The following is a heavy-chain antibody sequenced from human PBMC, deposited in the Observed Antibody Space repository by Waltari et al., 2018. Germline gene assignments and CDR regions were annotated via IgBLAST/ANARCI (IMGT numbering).Heavy chain of an antibody. CDR3: ASDPQGTMVQGVLHTDS. CDR2: ISSSSSTI. V-gene: IGHV3-48*01. J-gene: IGHJ4*02. Sequence: EVQLVESGGGLVQPGGSLRLSCAASVFTFSSYSMNWVRHAQGKGLEWVSYISSSSSTIYYADSVKGRFTISRDNAKNSLYLQMNSLRAEDTAVYYCASDPQGTMVQGVLHTDSWGQGTLVTVSS. CDR1: VFTFSSYS. D-gene: IGHD3-10*01.